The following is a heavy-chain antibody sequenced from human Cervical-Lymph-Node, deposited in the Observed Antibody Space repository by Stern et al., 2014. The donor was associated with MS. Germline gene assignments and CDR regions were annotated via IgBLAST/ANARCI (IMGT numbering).Heavy chain of an antibody. V-gene: IGHV1-8*01. CDR1: GYTFINYD. CDR2: MNPNIGNT. D-gene: IGHD6-6*01. J-gene: IGHJ5*02. CDR3: ARGLVVSSSLWFDP. Sequence: VQLEESGAEVKKPGASVKVSCKASGYTFINYDINWVRQAPGRGLEWIGWMNPNIGNTGYAQEFQGRVTMTTNTSISTVYMELSSLTSDDTAVYYCARGLVVSSSLWFDPGGQGTLVTVSS.